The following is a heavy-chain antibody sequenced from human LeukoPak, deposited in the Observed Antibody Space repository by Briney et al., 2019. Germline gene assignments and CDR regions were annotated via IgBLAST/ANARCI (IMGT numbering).Heavy chain of an antibody. CDR1: GGSISSGDYY. V-gene: IGHV4-31*03. J-gene: IGHJ4*02. D-gene: IGHD3-10*01. Sequence: PSQTLSLTCTVSGGSISSGDYYWSWIRPHPGKGLVWIGYIYHSGYTYYNPSLKSRVILSLDTSKNQFPLKLRSVTAADTAVYYCAREGGYHGPLDFWGQGTLVTVSS. CDR2: IYHSGYT. CDR3: AREGGYHGPLDF.